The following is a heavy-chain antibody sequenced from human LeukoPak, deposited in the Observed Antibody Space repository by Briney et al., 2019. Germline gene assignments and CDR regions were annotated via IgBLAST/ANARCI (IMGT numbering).Heavy chain of an antibody. Sequence: GGSLRLSCAASGFTFSSYGIHWVRQAPGKGLEWVAFMRYDGSNKYYADSVKGRFTISRDNSKNTLYLQMDSLRAEDTAIYYCAKDSSVYHYDSRNFDYWGQGTLVTVSS. D-gene: IGHD3-22*01. V-gene: IGHV3-30*02. CDR1: GFTFSSYG. J-gene: IGHJ4*02. CDR2: MRYDGSNK. CDR3: AKDSSVYHYDSRNFDY.